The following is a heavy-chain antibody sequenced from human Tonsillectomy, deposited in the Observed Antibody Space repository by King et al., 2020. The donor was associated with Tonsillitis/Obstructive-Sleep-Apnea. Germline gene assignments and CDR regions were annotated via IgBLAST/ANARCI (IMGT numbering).Heavy chain of an antibody. CDR2: IKCKTGGGTI. V-gene: IGHV3-15*01. J-gene: IGHJ3*02. CDR3: TTGGCTSTGCYRFNAFEI. D-gene: IGHD2-2*02. CDR1: GFTFNNAW. Sequence: VHLVESVGGLVKPGGSLRLSCVASGFTFNNAWWSWVRQAPGKGLEWVGHIKCKTGGGTIDYTSPFKGRFTISRDDSLDTLYLQMTSLKTEDTALYYCTTGGCTSTGCYRFNAFEIWGQGTVVTVSS.